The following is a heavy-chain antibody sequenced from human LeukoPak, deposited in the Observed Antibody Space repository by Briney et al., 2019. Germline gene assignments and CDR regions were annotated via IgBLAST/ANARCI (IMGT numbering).Heavy chain of an antibody. Sequence: GGSLRLSCAASGFTFSHAWMSWVRQAPGKGLEWGGRIKSKSDGGTTDYAAPVRGRFTISRDDSKNTLYLQMNSLKSEDTGVYYCRTEGLRFGSMDVWGQGTTVTVSS. CDR3: RTEGLRFGSMDV. J-gene: IGHJ6*02. CDR2: IKSKSDGGTT. V-gene: IGHV3-15*01. CDR1: GFTFSHAW. D-gene: IGHD3-10*01.